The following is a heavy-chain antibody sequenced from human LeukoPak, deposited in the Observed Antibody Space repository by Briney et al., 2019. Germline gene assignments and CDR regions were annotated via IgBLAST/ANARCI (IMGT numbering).Heavy chain of an antibody. CDR2: ISGSGGST. CDR3: AKFGSYYYGSGSHY. V-gene: IGHV3-23*01. J-gene: IGHJ4*02. Sequence: GGSLRLSCAVSGFTFSSYAMSWVRQAPGKGLEWVSAISGSGGSTYYADSVKGRFTISRDNSKNTLYLQMNSLGAEDTAVYYCAKFGSYYYGSGSHYWGQGTLVTVSS. CDR1: GFTFSSYA. D-gene: IGHD3-10*01.